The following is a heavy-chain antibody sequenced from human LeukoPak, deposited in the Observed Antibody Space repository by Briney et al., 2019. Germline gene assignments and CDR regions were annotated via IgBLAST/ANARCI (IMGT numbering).Heavy chain of an antibody. D-gene: IGHD1-26*01. Sequence: ASVKVSCKASGYTFTSYDINWVRQATGQGLGWMGWINPNSGGTNYAQKFQGRVTMTRDTSISTAYMELSRLRSDDTAVYYCARGQVGAPSSDAFDIWGQGTMVTVSS. CDR2: INPNSGGT. CDR1: GYTFTSYD. J-gene: IGHJ3*02. V-gene: IGHV1-2*02. CDR3: ARGQVGAPSSDAFDI.